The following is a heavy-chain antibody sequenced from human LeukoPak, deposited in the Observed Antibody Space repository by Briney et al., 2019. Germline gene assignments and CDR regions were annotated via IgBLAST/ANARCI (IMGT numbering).Heavy chain of an antibody. CDR2: ISAYNGNT. CDR3: ARGPIIDIVIVPAADDYYYMDV. V-gene: IGHV1-18*01. J-gene: IGHJ6*03. CDR1: GYTLRSYG. Sequence: ASVKVSCKASGYTLRSYGITWVRQAPGQGLEWMGWISAYNGNTKYPQKLQGRVTMTTDTSTSTAYMELRSLRSDDAAVYYCARGPIIDIVIVPAADDYYYMDVWGKGTTVTVSS. D-gene: IGHD2-2*01.